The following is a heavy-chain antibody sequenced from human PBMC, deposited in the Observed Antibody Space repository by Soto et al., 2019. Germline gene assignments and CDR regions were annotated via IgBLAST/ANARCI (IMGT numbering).Heavy chain of an antibody. CDR1: GYSFTSNW. CDR2: IYPGDSDT. Sequence: GESLEISCKGSGYSFTSNWIAWVRQMPGKGLEWMGIIYPGDSDTRYSPSFQGQVTISADKSISTAYLQWSSLKASDTAMYYCARQIRVNSVKVVDPWGQGTLVTVSS. CDR3: ARQIRVNSVKVVDP. V-gene: IGHV5-51*01. J-gene: IGHJ5*02. D-gene: IGHD3-10*01.